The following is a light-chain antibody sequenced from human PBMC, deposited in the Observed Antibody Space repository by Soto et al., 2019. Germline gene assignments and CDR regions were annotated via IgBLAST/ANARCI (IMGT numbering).Light chain of an antibody. Sequence: DVQMTQSPSSLSASVGDRVTITCQASQDITNYLCWYQQKPGQAPKLLIYDASTLVTGVPSRFSESGSGTDFTFTINSLQPEDLATYYCQQYANLPITFGQGTRLEIK. CDR2: DAS. CDR1: QDITNY. CDR3: QQYANLPIT. J-gene: IGKJ5*01. V-gene: IGKV1-33*01.